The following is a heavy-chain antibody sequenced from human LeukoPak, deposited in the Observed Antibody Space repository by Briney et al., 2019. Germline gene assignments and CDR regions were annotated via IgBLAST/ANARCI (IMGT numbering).Heavy chain of an antibody. CDR3: ARDLDPDCSGGSCYLYYYYGMDV. V-gene: IGHV1-2*02. D-gene: IGHD2-15*01. CDR2: INPNSGGT. CDR1: GYTFTGYY. J-gene: IGHJ6*02. Sequence: ASVKVSCKASGYTFTGYYMHWVRPAPGQGLEWMGWINPNSGGTNYAQKFQGRVTMTRDTSISTAYMELSRLRSDDTAVYYCARDLDPDCSGGSCYLYYYYGMDVWGQGTTVTVSS.